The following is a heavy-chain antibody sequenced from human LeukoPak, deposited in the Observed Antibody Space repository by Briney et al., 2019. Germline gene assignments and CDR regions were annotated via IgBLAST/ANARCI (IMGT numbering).Heavy chain of an antibody. CDR2: ISAYNGNT. J-gene: IGHJ3*02. D-gene: IGHD1-7*01. CDR3: ARYWNFHDAFAI. Sequence: ASVKVSCKASGYTFTSYGISWVRQAPGQGLEWMGWISAYNGNTNYAQKLQGRVTMTTDTSTSTAYMELSSLRSEDTAVYYCARYWNFHDAFAIWGQGTMVTVSS. V-gene: IGHV1-18*01. CDR1: GYTFTSYG.